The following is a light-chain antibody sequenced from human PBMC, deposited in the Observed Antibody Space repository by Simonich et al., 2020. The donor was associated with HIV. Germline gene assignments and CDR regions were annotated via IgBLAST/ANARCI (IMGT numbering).Light chain of an antibody. CDR3: QQYYITPHT. CDR1: QSVLNTSNNKND. Sequence: DIVMTKPPDSLPGPLARRATINSKSSQSVLNTSNNKNDLAWYQQKPGQPPKLLIYWASIRESGVPDRFSGSGSGTDYTLTISSLQAEDVAVYYCQQYYITPHTFGQGTKVEIK. V-gene: IGKV4-1*01. CDR2: WAS. J-gene: IGKJ1*01.